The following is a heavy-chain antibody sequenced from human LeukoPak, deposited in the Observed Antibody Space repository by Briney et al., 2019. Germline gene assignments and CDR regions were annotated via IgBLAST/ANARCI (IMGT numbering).Heavy chain of an antibody. D-gene: IGHD4-23*01. V-gene: IGHV4-59*01. CDR3: ASATRWLAFDF. Sequence: SETLSLTCTVTGGSISTYYWSWIRQPTGKGLEWIGYIYYTGRTSLNPSLKSRVTMSLDASKNQFSLELNSVTPADTAVYYCASATRWLAFDFWGQGTLVTVSS. J-gene: IGHJ4*02. CDR1: GGSISTYY. CDR2: IYYTGRT.